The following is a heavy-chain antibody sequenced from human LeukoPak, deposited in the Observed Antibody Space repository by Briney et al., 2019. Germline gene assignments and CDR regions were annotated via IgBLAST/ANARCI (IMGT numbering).Heavy chain of an antibody. J-gene: IGHJ4*02. CDR1: GFTFSSYG. V-gene: IGHV3-30*18. Sequence: GGSLRLSCAASGFTFSSYGMHWVRQAPGKGLEWVAVISYGGSNKYYADSVKGRFTISRGNSKNTLYLQMNSLRAEDTAVYYCAKGFSPSPSDYWGQGTLVTVSS. D-gene: IGHD3-3*01. CDR3: AKGFSPSPSDY. CDR2: ISYGGSNK.